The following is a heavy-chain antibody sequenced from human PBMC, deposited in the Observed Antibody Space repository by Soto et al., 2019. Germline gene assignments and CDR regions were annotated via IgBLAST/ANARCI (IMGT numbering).Heavy chain of an antibody. CDR2: ISNAASSI. CDR1: GFTFSGYG. D-gene: IGHD1-1*01. V-gene: IGHV3-48*01. CDR3: ARGDWSSGY. Sequence: EVKLVESGGKLVQPGGSLRLSCAASGFTFSGYGRNWVRQAPGKGLAWVSYISNAASSIYYADSVKGRFTVSRDNAKGSLYLQMDSLRAEDTAVYYCARGDWSSGYWGQGTLVTVSS. J-gene: IGHJ4*02.